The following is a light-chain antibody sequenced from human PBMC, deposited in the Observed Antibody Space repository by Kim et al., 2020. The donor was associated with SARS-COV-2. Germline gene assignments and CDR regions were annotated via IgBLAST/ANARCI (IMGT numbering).Light chain of an antibody. J-gene: IGKJ4*02. CDR2: AAS. Sequence: ASDGDRVTITCRTSQGIGNCLTWFKQKPGKVPKRLIFAASTLLTEVPSRFSGSGSGTAFTLTITNLQPEDFATYYCLQHRSYPLTLGGGTKVNIK. CDR3: LQHRSYPLT. V-gene: IGKV1-17*03. CDR1: QGIGNC.